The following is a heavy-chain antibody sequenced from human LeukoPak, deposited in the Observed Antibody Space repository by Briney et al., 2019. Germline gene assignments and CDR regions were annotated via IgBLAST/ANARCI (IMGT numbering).Heavy chain of an antibody. CDR2: IYYTGST. V-gene: IGHV4-39*07. D-gene: IGHD2-8*01. Sequence: SETLSLTCTVSRGSVSSCIYYWSWVRQPPGKGLEWIASIYYTGSTYYNPSLKSRVTISLDMSKNEFFLTMTSVTAADTAVYFCTAEKNGSPHYWGQGTQVTVSS. CDR3: TAEKNGSPHY. J-gene: IGHJ4*02. CDR1: RGSVSSCIYY.